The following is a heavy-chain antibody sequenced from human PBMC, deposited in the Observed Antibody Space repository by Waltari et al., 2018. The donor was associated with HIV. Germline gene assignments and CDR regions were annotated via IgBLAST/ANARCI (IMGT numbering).Heavy chain of an antibody. CDR1: GYTFTDYY. Sequence: QVQLVQSGAEVKKPGASVKVSCKASGYTFTDYYIHWVRRAPGQGLEWMGWINLKTGGTNYAQTFQGMVSMTRASSINTAFMELYRLRFDDTAIYYCARDGDVGSTDYWGQGTLVTVSS. J-gene: IGHJ4*02. CDR3: ARDGDVGSTDY. CDR2: INLKTGGT. D-gene: IGHD1-26*01. V-gene: IGHV1-2*02.